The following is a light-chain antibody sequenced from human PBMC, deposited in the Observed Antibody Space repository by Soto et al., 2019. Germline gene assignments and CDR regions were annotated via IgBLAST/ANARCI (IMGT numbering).Light chain of an antibody. CDR2: DAS. Sequence: DIQMPQSPSSLSASVGDRVTITCQASQDISNYLSWYQQKPGKAPKLLIYDASNLETGVPSRFTGSGSGTDFTFAISSLQPEDFATYYCQQYDVLPVTFGPGTKVDVK. V-gene: IGKV1-33*01. J-gene: IGKJ3*01. CDR3: QQYDVLPVT. CDR1: QDISNY.